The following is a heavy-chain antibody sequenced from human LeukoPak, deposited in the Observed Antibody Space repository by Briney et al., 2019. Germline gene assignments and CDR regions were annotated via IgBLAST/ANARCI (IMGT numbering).Heavy chain of an antibody. CDR3: ASESTSRNWYN. CDR2: ISYDGSKK. Sequence: GGSLRLSCAASGFTFSNYGMFRVRQAPGMGLQWVTIISYDGSKKYYADSVKGRFTISRDNSKNTLYLQMNSLRAEDTAVYYCASESTSRNWYNWGQGTLVTVSS. V-gene: IGHV3-30*03. CDR1: GFTFSNYG. D-gene: IGHD6-13*01. J-gene: IGHJ4*02.